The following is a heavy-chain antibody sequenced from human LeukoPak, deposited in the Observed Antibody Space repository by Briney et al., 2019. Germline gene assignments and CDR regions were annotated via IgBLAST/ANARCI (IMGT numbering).Heavy chain of an antibody. CDR2: IYYSGST. CDR1: GGSISSYY. V-gene: IGHV4-59*01. CDR3: ARANTKGYCSSTSCYAGGYYYYYYGMDV. D-gene: IGHD2-2*01. Sequence: SETLSLTCTVSGGSISSYYWSWIRQPPGKGLEWIGYIYYSGSTNYNPYLKSRVTISVDTSKNQFSLKLSSVTAADTAVYYCARANTKGYCSSTSCYAGGYYYYYYGMDVWGQGTTVTVSS. J-gene: IGHJ6*02.